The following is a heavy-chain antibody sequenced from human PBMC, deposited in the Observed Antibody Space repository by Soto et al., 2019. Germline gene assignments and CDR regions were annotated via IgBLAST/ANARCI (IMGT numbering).Heavy chain of an antibody. Sequence: GGSLRLSCAASGFTFSSYSMNWVRQAPGKGLEWVSSISSSSSYIYYADSVKGRFTISRDNAKNSLYLQMNSLRAEDTAVYYCARDDVRNWNDFDYWGQGTLVTVSS. V-gene: IGHV3-21*01. CDR3: ARDDVRNWNDFDY. CDR2: ISSSSSYI. D-gene: IGHD1-1*01. J-gene: IGHJ4*02. CDR1: GFTFSSYS.